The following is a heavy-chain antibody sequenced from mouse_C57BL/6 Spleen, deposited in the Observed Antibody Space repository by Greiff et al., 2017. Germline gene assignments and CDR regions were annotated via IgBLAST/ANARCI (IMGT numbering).Heavy chain of an antibody. J-gene: IGHJ1*03. Sequence: EVKVEESGGGLVQPGGSMKLSWGASGFTFSNYWMNWVRHSPAKGLEWVAQIRLKSDNYATHYAESVQGRFTISRDDSKSSVYLQMNNVRAEDTGIYYCTGEPLIYYDYDGYFDVWGTGTTVTVSS. CDR3: TGEPLIYYDYDGYFDV. D-gene: IGHD2-4*01. V-gene: IGHV6-3*01. CDR1: GFTFSNYW. CDR2: IRLKSDNYAT.